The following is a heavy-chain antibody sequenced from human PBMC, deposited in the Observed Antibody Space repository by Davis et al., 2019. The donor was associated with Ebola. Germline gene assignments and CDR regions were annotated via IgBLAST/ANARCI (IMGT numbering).Heavy chain of an antibody. CDR1: GFTFNNFA. Sequence: GESLKISCAASGFTFNNFAMSWVRQAPGKGLEWVSGIRAGSGTTYYAVSVKGRFTISRDNPKNTLFLQMNSLRVEDTAVYYCAKESFPGTTRIDWFDPWGQGTLVTVSS. V-gene: IGHV3-23*01. CDR2: IRAGSGTT. CDR3: AKESFPGTTRIDWFDP. J-gene: IGHJ5*02. D-gene: IGHD1-7*01.